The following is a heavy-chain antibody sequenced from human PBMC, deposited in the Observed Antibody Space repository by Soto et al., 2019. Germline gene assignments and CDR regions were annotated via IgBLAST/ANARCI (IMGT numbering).Heavy chain of an antibody. J-gene: IGHJ6*02. CDR3: ARDGARYVKTTVTTFRNYYGMDV. V-gene: IGHV3-30-3*01. Sequence: GGSLRLSCAASGFTFSSYAMHWVRQAPGKGLEWVAVISYDGSNKYYADSVKGRFTISRDNSKNTLYLQMNSLSAEDTAVYYCARDGARYVKTTVTTFRNYYGMDVWGQGTTVTVSS. CDR2: ISYDGSNK. CDR1: GFTFSSYA. D-gene: IGHD4-17*01.